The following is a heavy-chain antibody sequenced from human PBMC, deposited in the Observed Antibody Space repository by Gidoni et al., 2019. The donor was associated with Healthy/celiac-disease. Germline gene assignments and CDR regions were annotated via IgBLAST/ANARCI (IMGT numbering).Heavy chain of an antibody. CDR1: GFTFSSYW. CDR3: ARELAVSSWAPYYYYGMDV. J-gene: IGHJ6*02. V-gene: IGHV3-7*01. Sequence: EVQLVESGGGLVQPGGSLRLSCAASGFTFSSYWISWVRQAPGKGLEWVANIKQDGSEKYYVDSVKGRFTISRDNAKNSLYLQMNSLRAEDTAVYYCARELAVSSWAPYYYYGMDVWGQGTTVTVSS. CDR2: IKQDGSEK. D-gene: IGHD6-13*01.